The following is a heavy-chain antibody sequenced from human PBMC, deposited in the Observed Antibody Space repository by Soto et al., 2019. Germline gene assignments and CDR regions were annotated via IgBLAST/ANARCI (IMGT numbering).Heavy chain of an antibody. J-gene: IGHJ1*01. V-gene: IGHV4-4*07. CDR1: GGSISSYY. Sequence: SETLSLTCTVSGGSISSYYWSWIRQPAGKGLEWIGRIYTSGSTNYNPSLKSRVTMSVDTSKNQFSLKLSSVTAADTAVYYCAGCSDGSCPAGYFQHWGQGTLVTVSS. CDR2: IYTSGST. CDR3: AGCSDGSCPAGYFQH. D-gene: IGHD2-15*01.